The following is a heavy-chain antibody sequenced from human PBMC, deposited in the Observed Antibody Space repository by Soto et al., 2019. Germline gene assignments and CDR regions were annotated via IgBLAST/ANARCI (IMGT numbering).Heavy chain of an antibody. Sequence: HPGGSLRLSCAASGFTFSSYSMNWVRQAPGKGLEWVSYISSSSSTIYYADSVKGRFTISRDNAKNSLYLQMNSLRDEDTAVYYCARDGATVTTFWYFDYWGQGTLVTVSS. V-gene: IGHV3-48*02. D-gene: IGHD4-17*01. J-gene: IGHJ4*02. CDR1: GFTFSSYS. CDR2: ISSSSSTI. CDR3: ARDGATVTTFWYFDY.